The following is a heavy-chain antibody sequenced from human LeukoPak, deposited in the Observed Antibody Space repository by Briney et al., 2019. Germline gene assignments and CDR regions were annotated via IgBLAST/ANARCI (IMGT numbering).Heavy chain of an antibody. Sequence: GGSLRLSCTASGFILGDYAMTWVRQAPGKGLEWVGLIRGKVYGGTTEYAASVKGRFTIARDDSKTIAYLQMNSLKTEDTAVYYCTRSALSISTYYYMDVWGKGTTVTVSS. CDR3: TRSALSISTYYYMDV. D-gene: IGHD3-9*01. CDR1: GFILGDYA. J-gene: IGHJ6*03. V-gene: IGHV3-49*04. CDR2: IRGKVYGGTT.